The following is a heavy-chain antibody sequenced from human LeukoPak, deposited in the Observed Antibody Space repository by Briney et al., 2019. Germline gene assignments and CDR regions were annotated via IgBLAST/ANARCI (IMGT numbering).Heavy chain of an antibody. CDR3: AKDRAAARNFDI. V-gene: IGHV1-2*02. CDR2: INTYNGDT. Sequence: ASVKVSCKASGYTFTGYYMHWVRQAPGQGLEWVGWINTYNGDTKYTQRFQGRVTMTTDTSTTTAYMELKNLRSDDTAIYYCAKDRAAARNFDIWGQGTLVTVSS. CDR1: GYTFTGYY. J-gene: IGHJ4*02. D-gene: IGHD2-2*01.